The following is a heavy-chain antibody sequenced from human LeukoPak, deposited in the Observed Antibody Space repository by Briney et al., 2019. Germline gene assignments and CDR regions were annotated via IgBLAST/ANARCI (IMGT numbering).Heavy chain of an antibody. CDR3: ARKTPIQLWLAPKIQYYFDY. J-gene: IGHJ4*02. V-gene: IGHV3-23*01. CDR1: GFIFSNYA. CDR2: IGGSGGGT. D-gene: IGHD5-18*01. Sequence: GGSLRLSCSASGFIFSNYAMSWVRQAPGQGLERVSPIGGSGGGTNYADSVKGRFTISRDNSKNTLYLQMNSLRAEDTAVYYCARKTPIQLWLAPKIQYYFDYWGQGTLVTVSS.